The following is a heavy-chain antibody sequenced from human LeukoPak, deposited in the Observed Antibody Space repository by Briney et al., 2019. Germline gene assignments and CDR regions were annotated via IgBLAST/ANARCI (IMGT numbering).Heavy chain of an antibody. CDR1: GFTFDDYA. Sequence: GRSLRLPCAASGFTFDDYAMHWVRQGPGKGLEWVSGISWNSGSIGYADAVKGRFTISRDNAKNSLYLEMNSLRAEDMAFYYCAKATGYSSGSVDYWGQGTLVTVSS. V-gene: IGHV3-9*03. D-gene: IGHD5-18*01. CDR3: AKATGYSSGSVDY. CDR2: ISWNSGSI. J-gene: IGHJ4*02.